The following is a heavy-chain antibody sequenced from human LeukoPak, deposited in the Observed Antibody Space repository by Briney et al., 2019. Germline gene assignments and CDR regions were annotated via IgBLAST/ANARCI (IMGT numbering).Heavy chain of an antibody. CDR2: IYYSGST. CDR3: ARTTIAARPPSVDNYFDY. D-gene: IGHD6-6*01. V-gene: IGHV4-59*01. J-gene: IGHJ4*02. CDR1: GGSISSYY. Sequence: TSETLSLTFTVSGGSISSYYWSWIRQPPGKGLEWIGYIYYSGSTNYNPSLKSRVTISVDTSKNQFSLKLSSVTAADTAVYYCARTTIAARPPSVDNYFDYWGKGTLVTVSS.